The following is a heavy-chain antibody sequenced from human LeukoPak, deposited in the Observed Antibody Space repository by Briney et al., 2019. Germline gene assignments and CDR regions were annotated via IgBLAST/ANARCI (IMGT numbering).Heavy chain of an antibody. CDR3: ARVSVSYYDILTGSSNYYYYMDV. V-gene: IGHV4-61*02. Sequence: SETLSLTCTVSGGSISSGSYHCSWIRQPAGKRLEWIGRMYSSGSAIYNPSLKSRVSISVDTSKNQFSLKLSSVTAADTAVYYCARVSVSYYDILTGSSNYYYYMDVWGKGTTVTISS. D-gene: IGHD3-9*01. J-gene: IGHJ6*03. CDR1: GGSISSGSYH. CDR2: MYSSGSA.